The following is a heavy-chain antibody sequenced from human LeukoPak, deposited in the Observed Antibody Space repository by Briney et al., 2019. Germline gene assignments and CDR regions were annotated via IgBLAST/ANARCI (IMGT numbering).Heavy chain of an antibody. CDR3: AKELLDHGVADYYFDY. Sequence: GGSLRLSCAASGFTFSTFTMNWVRQAPGKGLEWVSAILASHDTYYADSVKGRFAISRDNSKNTLYLQMNSLRAEDTAVYYCAKELLDHGVADYYFDYWGQGTLVTVSS. CDR2: ILASHDT. J-gene: IGHJ4*02. CDR1: GFTFSTFT. V-gene: IGHV3-23*01. D-gene: IGHD6-19*01.